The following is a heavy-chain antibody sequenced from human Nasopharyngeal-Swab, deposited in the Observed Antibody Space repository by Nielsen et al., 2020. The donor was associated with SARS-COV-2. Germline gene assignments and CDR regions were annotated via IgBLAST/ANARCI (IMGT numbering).Heavy chain of an antibody. CDR3: AKRSSGSNEGWFDP. CDR2: INSDGSST. CDR1: GFTFSSYW. Sequence: GGSLRLSCAASGFTFSSYWMHWVRQAPGKGLVWVSRINSDGSSTSYADSVKGRFTISRDNAKNTLYLQMNSLRAEDTAVYYCAKRSSGSNEGWFDPWGQGTLVTVSS. V-gene: IGHV3-74*01. D-gene: IGHD3-10*01. J-gene: IGHJ5*02.